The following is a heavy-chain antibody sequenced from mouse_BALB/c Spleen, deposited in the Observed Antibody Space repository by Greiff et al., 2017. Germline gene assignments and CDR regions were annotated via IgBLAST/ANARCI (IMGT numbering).Heavy chain of an antibody. V-gene: IGHV7-3*02. Sequence: EVQLVESGGGLVQPGGSLRLSCATSGFTFTDYYMSWVRQPPGKALEWLGFIRNKANGYTTEYSASVKGRFTISRDNSQSILYLQMNTLRAEDSATYYCARDTLDYWGQGTTLTVSS. CDR3: ARDTLDY. CDR1: GFTFTDYY. J-gene: IGHJ2*01. CDR2: IRNKANGYTT.